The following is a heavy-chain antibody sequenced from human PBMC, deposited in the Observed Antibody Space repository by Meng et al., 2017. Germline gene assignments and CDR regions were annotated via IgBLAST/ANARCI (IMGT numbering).Heavy chain of an antibody. Sequence: QVQLVGSGGGVVQPGRSLRRSCVASGFTFSSYAMHWVRQAPGKGLEWVAVISYDGSNKYYADSVKGRFTISRDNSKNTLYLQMNSLRAEDTAVYYCARSSSGYYFDYWGQGTLVTVSS. CDR2: ISYDGSNK. J-gene: IGHJ4*02. D-gene: IGHD3-22*01. CDR1: GFTFSSYA. V-gene: IGHV3-30*01. CDR3: ARSSSGYYFDY.